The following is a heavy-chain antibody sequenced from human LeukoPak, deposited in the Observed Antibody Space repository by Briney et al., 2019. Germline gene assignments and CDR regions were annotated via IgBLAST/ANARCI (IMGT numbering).Heavy chain of an antibody. CDR1: GYSFSTYW. CDR2: IYPHASDI. Sequence: GESLKISCKGSGYSFSTYWTGWARQLPGKGLEWMGIIYPHASDIRYTPSFQGQVTISADKSINTAYLQWSSLEASDTAVYYCATTPYYSTNGYCDYWGQGTLVTVSS. D-gene: IGHD2-8*01. CDR3: ATTPYYSTNGYCDY. V-gene: IGHV5-51*01. J-gene: IGHJ4*02.